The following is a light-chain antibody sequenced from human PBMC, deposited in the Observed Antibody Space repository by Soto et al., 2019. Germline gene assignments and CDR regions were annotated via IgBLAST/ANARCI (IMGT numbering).Light chain of an antibody. Sequence: EIVMTQSPATLSVSPGERATLSRRASQSVGSNLAWYQQKPGQAPRLLIYGASTRATGIPARFSGSGSGTEFTLTISGLQSEDFAVYYCQQYNNWPPWTFGQGTKVEIK. V-gene: IGKV3-15*01. CDR2: GAS. J-gene: IGKJ1*01. CDR3: QQYNNWPPWT. CDR1: QSVGSN.